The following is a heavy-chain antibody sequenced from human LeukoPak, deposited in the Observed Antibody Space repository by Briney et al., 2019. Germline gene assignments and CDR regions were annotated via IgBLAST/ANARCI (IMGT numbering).Heavy chain of an antibody. J-gene: IGHJ4*02. CDR2: FSSTGGIT. Sequence: PGGSLSLSCAASGFTFSNYAMSWVRQAPGKGLEGVSVFSSTGGITHYADSVKGRFTISRDNSKNTLYLQMNSLRAEDTAVYYCAKAPKGSCIHTFCYSFDSWGQGILVAVSS. CDR1: GFTFSNYA. V-gene: IGHV3-23*01. CDR3: AKAPKGSCIHTFCYSFDS. D-gene: IGHD2/OR15-2a*01.